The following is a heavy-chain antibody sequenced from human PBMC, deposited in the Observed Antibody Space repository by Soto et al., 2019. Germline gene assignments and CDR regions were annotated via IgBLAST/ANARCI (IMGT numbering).Heavy chain of an antibody. CDR1: GGTFSSYA. D-gene: IGHD3-10*01. CDR2: IIPIFGTA. J-gene: IGHJ4*02. V-gene: IGHV1-69*13. CDR3: TYGSGIESESEY. Sequence: SVKVSCKASGGTFSSYAISWVRHAPGQGLEWMGGIIPIFGTANYAQKFQGRVTITADESTSTAYMGLSSLRSEDTAVYYCTYGSGIESESEYWGQGTLVTVSS.